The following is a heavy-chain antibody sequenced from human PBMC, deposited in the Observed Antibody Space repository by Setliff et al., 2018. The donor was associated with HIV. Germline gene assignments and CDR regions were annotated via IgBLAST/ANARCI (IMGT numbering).Heavy chain of an antibody. D-gene: IGHD3-10*01. CDR2: IYYNGNT. CDR1: GVSISSGGYY. J-gene: IGHJ4*02. V-gene: IGHV4-31*03. Sequence: PSETLSLTCNVSGVSISSGGYYWSWIRQHPGRGLEWIGYIYYNGNTYYNPSLKSRVTISGDTSQNQFSLEVTSVTAADTAVYYCARTYYYGSGSYYSQGYYFDYWGQGTLVTVSS. CDR3: ARTYYYGSGSYYSQGYYFDY.